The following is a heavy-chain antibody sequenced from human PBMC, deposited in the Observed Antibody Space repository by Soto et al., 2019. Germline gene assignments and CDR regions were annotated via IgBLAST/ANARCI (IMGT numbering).Heavy chain of an antibody. CDR3: AKVHFDWLLWKNWFDP. Sequence: GGSLRLSCAASGFTFSSYAMSWVRQAPGKGLEWVSAISGSGGSTYYADSVKGRFTISRDNSKNTLYLQMNSLRAEDTAVYYCAKVHFDWLLWKNWFDPWGQGTLVTVSS. J-gene: IGHJ5*02. CDR2: ISGSGGST. CDR1: GFTFSSYA. D-gene: IGHD3-9*01. V-gene: IGHV3-23*01.